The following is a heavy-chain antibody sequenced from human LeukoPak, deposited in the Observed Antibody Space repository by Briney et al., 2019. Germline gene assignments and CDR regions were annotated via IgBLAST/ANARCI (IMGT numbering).Heavy chain of an antibody. CDR1: GGSISSSNW. CDR3: AAGRITVVRGVMVHDAFDI. J-gene: IGHJ3*02. V-gene: IGHV4-4*02. CDR2: IYHSGST. D-gene: IGHD3-10*01. Sequence: PSETLSLTCAVSGGSISSSNWWSWVRQPPGKGLEWIGEIYHSGSTNYNPSLKSRVTISVDKSKNQFSLKLSSVTAADTAVYYCAAGRITVVRGVMVHDAFDIWGQGTMVTVSS.